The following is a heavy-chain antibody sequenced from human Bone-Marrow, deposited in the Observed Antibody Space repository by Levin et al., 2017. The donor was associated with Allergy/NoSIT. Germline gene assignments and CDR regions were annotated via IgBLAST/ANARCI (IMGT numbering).Heavy chain of an antibody. CDR2: VSYEGSNK. V-gene: IGHV3-30*04. Sequence: LSGGSLRLSCKFPAYSLRAHALHWVRQAPGKGLEWLAVVSYEGSNKYYAESVKDRFTISRDNSQYIFFLEMNGLTADDTGVYFCARPTAVTTVTKRRWLSYHGLGVWGQGTTVTV. D-gene: IGHD4-17*01. J-gene: IGHJ6*02. CDR3: ARPTAVTTVTKRRWLSYHGLGV. CDR1: AYSLRAHA.